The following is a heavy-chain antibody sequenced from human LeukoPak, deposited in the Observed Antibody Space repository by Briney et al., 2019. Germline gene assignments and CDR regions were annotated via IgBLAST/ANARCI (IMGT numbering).Heavy chain of an antibody. D-gene: IGHD2-15*01. CDR1: GYTFISYG. Sequence: ASVKVSCKTSGYTFISYGISWLRQAPGQGIEWMGWISANKGDTEYARNFQGRLTVTRDTSTSTAYMELKRLKSDDTAVYYCARADIIVVAGATPVGSAFEYWGQGTLITVS. V-gene: IGHV1-18*01. CDR3: ARADIIVVAGATPVGSAFEY. J-gene: IGHJ4*02. CDR2: ISANKGDT.